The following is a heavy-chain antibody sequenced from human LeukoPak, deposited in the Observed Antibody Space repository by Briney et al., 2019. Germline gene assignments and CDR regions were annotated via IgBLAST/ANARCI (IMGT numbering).Heavy chain of an antibody. CDR2: IRDSGGTT. D-gene: IGHD1-26*01. Sequence: GGSLRLSCVASRFTFSGFAMSWVRQAPGKGLEWVSTIRDSGGTTYYADSVKGRFTISRDNSKNTLYLQMNSLRVEDTAIYYCAKTMGAIDHDYWGQGTLVTVSS. CDR1: RFTFSGFA. CDR3: AKTMGAIDHDY. J-gene: IGHJ4*02. V-gene: IGHV3-23*01.